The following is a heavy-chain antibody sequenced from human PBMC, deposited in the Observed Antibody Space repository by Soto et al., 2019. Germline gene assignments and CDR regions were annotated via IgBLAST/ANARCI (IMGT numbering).Heavy chain of an antibody. CDR3: VVVVVAATRGRFDY. CDR1: GFTFSSYG. J-gene: IGHJ4*02. Sequence: GGSLRLSCAASGFTFSSYGMHWVRQAPGKGLEWVAVISYDGSNKYYADSVKGRFTISRDNSKNTLYLQMNSLRAEDTAVYYCVVVVVAATRGRFDYWGQGTLVTVSS. D-gene: IGHD2-15*01. V-gene: IGHV3-30*03. CDR2: ISYDGSNK.